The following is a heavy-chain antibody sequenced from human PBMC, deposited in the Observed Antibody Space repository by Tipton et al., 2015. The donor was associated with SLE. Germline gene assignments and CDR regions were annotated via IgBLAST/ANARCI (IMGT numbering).Heavy chain of an antibody. Sequence: TLSLTCTVSGGSISSGGYYWSWIRQHPGKGLEWIGYTYYSGSTYYNPSLKSRVTISVDTSENQFSLKLSSVTAADTAVYYCARDAKCPITSAEYFDLWGRGTQVTVSS. J-gene: IGHJ2*01. CDR3: ARDAKCPITSAEYFDL. D-gene: IGHD5-24*01. CDR2: TYYSGST. V-gene: IGHV4-31*03. CDR1: GGSISSGGYY.